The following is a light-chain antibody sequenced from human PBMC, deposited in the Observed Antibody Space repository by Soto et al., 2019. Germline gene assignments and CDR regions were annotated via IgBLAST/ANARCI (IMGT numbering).Light chain of an antibody. CDR1: QSISSS. CDR3: QQDYHSLT. Sequence: EIVMTQSPATLSVSPGERATLSCRASQSISSSLAWYQRKNGQTPRLLIYGASTRATGIPARFSGSGSGTDFTLTISSLQPEDFAVYYCQQDYHSLTFSGGTKVDIK. J-gene: IGKJ4*01. CDR2: GAS. V-gene: IGKV3D-15*01.